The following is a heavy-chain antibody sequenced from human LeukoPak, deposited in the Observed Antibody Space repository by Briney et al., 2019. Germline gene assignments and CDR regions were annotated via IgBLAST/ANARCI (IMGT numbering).Heavy chain of an antibody. Sequence: ASVKVSCKTSGYTFSTYDINWVRQATGQWLEWMGWMNPNSGNTGYAQKFQGRVTMTRNTSISTAYMELSSLRSEDTAVYYCARLTAVAGTGPYYFDYWGQGTLVTVSS. CDR3: ARLTAVAGTGPYYFDY. J-gene: IGHJ4*02. V-gene: IGHV1-8*01. CDR2: MNPNSGNT. D-gene: IGHD6-19*01. CDR1: GYTFSTYD.